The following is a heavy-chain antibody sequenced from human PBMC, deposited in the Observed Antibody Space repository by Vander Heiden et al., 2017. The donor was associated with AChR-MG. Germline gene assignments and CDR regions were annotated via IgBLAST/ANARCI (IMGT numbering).Heavy chain of an antibody. D-gene: IGHD6-19*01. J-gene: IGHJ4*02. CDR1: GFTFGDYA. V-gene: IGHV3-49*05. Sequence: EVQLVESGGGLVKPGRSLRLSCTASGFTFGDYAMSWFRQAPGKGLEWVGFIRSKAYGGTTEYAASVKGRFTISRDDSKSIAYLQIHSMKTEDTAVCYCTRRASSGWYRGWGQGTLVTVSS. CDR3: TRRASSGWYRG. CDR2: IRSKAYGGTT.